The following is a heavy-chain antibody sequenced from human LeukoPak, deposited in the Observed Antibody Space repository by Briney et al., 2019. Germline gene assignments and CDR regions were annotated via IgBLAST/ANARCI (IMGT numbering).Heavy chain of an antibody. D-gene: IGHD5-18*01. Sequence: SVKVSCKASGGTFSSYAISWVRQAPGQGLEWMGRIIPIFGIANYAQKFQGGVTITADKSTSTAYMELSSLRSEGTAVYYCAREGVDTAMVNGWFDPWGQGTLVTVSS. CDR3: AREGVDTAMVNGWFDP. J-gene: IGHJ5*02. CDR2: IIPIFGIA. CDR1: GGTFSSYA. V-gene: IGHV1-69*04.